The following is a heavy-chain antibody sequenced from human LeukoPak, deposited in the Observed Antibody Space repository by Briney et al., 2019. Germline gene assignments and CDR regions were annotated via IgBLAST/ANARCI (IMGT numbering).Heavy chain of an antibody. V-gene: IGHV4-34*01. CDR1: GGSFSGYY. CDR2: INHSGST. J-gene: IGHJ5*02. CDR3: ARHGRYCTNGVCYPWFDP. D-gene: IGHD2-8*01. Sequence: SETLSLTCAVYGGSFSGYYWSWIRQPPGKGLEWIGEINHSGSTNYNPSLKSRVTISVDTSKNQFSLKLSSVTAADTAVCYCARHGRYCTNGVCYPWFDPWGQGTLVTVSS.